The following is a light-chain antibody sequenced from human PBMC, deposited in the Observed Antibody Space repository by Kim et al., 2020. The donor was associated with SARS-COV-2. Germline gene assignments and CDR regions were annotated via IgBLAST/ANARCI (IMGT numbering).Light chain of an antibody. J-gene: IGLJ1*01. V-gene: IGLV3-21*04. CDR1: NIGSKS. CDR3: QVWDNNSNHRV. Sequence: APGKAARTTCGGNNIGSKSVHWYRQKSGQAPVLGISYVSDRPSGIPERFSGSNAGNTATLTISRVEARDEADYYCQVWDNNSNHRVFGTGTKVTVL. CDR2: YVS.